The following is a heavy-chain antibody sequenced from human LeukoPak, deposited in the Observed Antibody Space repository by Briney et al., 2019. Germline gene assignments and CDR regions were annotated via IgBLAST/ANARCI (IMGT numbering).Heavy chain of an antibody. Sequence: PGGSLRLSCAASGFTFSSYAMHWVRQAPGKGLEWVAVISYDGSNKYYADSVKGRFTISRDNSKNTLYLQMNSLRAEDTAVYYCACRASSGYSGYDLLFDYWGQGTLVTVSS. J-gene: IGHJ4*02. CDR2: ISYDGSNK. CDR1: GFTFSSYA. CDR3: ACRASSGYSGYDLLFDY. V-gene: IGHV3-30-3*01. D-gene: IGHD5-12*01.